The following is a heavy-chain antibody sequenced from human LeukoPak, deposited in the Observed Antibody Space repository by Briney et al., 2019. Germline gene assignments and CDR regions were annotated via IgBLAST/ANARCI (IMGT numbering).Heavy chain of an antibody. J-gene: IGHJ4*01. CDR2: INHSGST. D-gene: IGHD3-10*01. V-gene: IGHV4-34*01. CDR3: AKDQGVVGSYDY. Sequence: PSETLSLTCAVYGGPFSGYYWSWIRQPPGKGLEWIGEINHSGSTNYNPSLKSRVTISVDTSKNQFSLKLSSVTAADTAVYYCAKDQGVVGSYDYWGHGTLVTVSS. CDR1: GGPFSGYY.